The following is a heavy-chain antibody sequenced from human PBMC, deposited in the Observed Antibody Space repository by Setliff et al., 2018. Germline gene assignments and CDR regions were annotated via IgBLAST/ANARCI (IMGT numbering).Heavy chain of an antibody. V-gene: IGHV1-2*04. J-gene: IGHJ4*02. D-gene: IGHD3-22*01. Sequence: ASVKVTCKASGYTFTGYYMHWVRQAPGQGLEWMGWINPNSGGTNYAQKFQGWVTMTRDTSISTAYMELSRLRSDDTAVYYCARDRDSSGYPYYFDYWGQGTLVTVSS. CDR2: INPNSGGT. CDR3: ARDRDSSGYPYYFDY. CDR1: GYTFTGYY.